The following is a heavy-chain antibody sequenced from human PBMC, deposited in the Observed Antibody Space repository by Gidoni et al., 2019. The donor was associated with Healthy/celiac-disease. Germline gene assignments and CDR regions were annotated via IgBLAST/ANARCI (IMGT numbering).Heavy chain of an antibody. V-gene: IGHV4-4*07. Sequence: QVQLQESGPGLVKPSETLSLTCTVPGGSISSYYWSWIRQPAGKGLEWIGRIYTSGSTNYNPSLKSRVTMSVDTSKNQFSLKLSSVTAADTAVYYCARDPYDSSGYYFDYWGQGTLVTVSS. CDR3: ARDPYDSSGYYFDY. J-gene: IGHJ4*02. CDR1: GGSISSYY. D-gene: IGHD3-22*01. CDR2: IYTSGST.